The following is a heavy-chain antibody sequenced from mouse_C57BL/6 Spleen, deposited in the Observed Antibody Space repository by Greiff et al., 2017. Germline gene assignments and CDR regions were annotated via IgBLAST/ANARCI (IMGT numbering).Heavy chain of an antibody. D-gene: IGHD3-2*02. J-gene: IGHJ3*01. CDR3: ARGTAQATLAWFAY. CDR1: GYTFTSYW. CDR2: IYPGSGST. Sequence: QVQLQQPGAELVKPGASVKMSCKASGYTFTSYWITWVKQRPGQGLEWIGDIYPGSGSTNYNEKFKSKATLTVDTTSSTASMQLSSLTSEYSAFYSCARGTAQATLAWFAYWGQGTLVTVSA. V-gene: IGHV1-55*01.